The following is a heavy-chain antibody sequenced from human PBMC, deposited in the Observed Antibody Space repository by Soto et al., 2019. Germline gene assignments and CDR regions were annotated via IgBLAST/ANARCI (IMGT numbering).Heavy chain of an antibody. V-gene: IGHV3-23*01. Sequence: GGSLRLSCATSGFTFSTYAMHWVRQAPGKGLEWVSAISDRGGSTYYADSVTGRFTVSRDESKNTLDMQMNSLRAEDTAVYYCAKMRGRYCGSDSGAYMDVWGKGTAVTVSS. J-gene: IGHJ6*03. CDR3: AKMRGRYCGSDSGAYMDV. D-gene: IGHD3-10*01. CDR2: ISDRGGST. CDR1: GFTFSTYA.